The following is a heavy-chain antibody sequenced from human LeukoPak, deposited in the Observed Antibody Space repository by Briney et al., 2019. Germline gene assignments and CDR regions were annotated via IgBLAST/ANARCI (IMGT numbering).Heavy chain of an antibody. J-gene: IGHJ4*02. CDR2: ISGSGGST. CDR3: TKDPYDILTGPDY. V-gene: IGHV3-23*01. CDR1: GFTFSSYA. D-gene: IGHD3-9*01. Sequence: GGSLRLSCAASGFTFSSYAMSWVRQAPGKGLEWVSAISGSGGSTYYADSVKGRFTISRDNSKNTLYLQMNSLRAEDTAVYYCTKDPYDILTGPDYWGQGTLVTVSS.